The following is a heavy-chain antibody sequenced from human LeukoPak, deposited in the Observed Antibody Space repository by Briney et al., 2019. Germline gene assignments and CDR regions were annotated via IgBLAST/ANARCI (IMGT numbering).Heavy chain of an antibody. CDR3: ARGAYYYED. Sequence: GGSLRLSCAASGFTVSSNYMSWVRQAPGKGLERASVIYPGGRTYYADSVKGRFTISRDNAKNSLYLQMNSLRAEDTAVYYCARGAYYYEDWGQGTLVTVSS. J-gene: IGHJ4*02. CDR2: IYPGGRT. D-gene: IGHD3-22*01. V-gene: IGHV3-53*01. CDR1: GFTVSSNY.